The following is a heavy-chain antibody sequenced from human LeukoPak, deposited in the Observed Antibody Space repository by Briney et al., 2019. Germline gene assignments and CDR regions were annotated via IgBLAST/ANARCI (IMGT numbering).Heavy chain of an antibody. CDR2: IYHSGST. CDR1: GGSVSNGSYY. J-gene: IGHJ5*02. Sequence: SETLSLTCTVSGGSVSNGSYYRGWIRQPPGKGLEWIGSIYHSGSTYYNPSLKSRVTISVDTSKNQFSLKLRSVTAADTAVYYCARGDYYDGGGRNWFDPWGQGTLVTVSS. CDR3: ARGDYYDGGGRNWFDP. V-gene: IGHV4-39*01. D-gene: IGHD3-16*01.